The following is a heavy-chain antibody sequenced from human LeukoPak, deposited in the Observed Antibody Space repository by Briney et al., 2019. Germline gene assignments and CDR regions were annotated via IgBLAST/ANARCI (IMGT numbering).Heavy chain of an antibody. D-gene: IGHD2-15*01. CDR2: IYYSGST. J-gene: IGHJ6*03. CDR3: ARGRGYCSGGSCYSHSYYYYYMDV. CDR1: GDSISSYY. V-gene: IGHV4-59*01. Sequence: SETLSLTCTVSGDSISSYYWGWIRQPPGKGLEWIGYIYYSGSTNYNPSLKSRVTISVDTSKNQFSLKLSSVTAADTAVYYCARGRGYCSGGSCYSHSYYYYYMDVWGKGTTVTVSS.